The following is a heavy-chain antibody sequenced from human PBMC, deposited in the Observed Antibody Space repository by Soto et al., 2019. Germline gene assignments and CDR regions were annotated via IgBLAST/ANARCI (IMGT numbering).Heavy chain of an antibody. Sequence: ASVKVSCKASGYTFTSYAMHWVRQAPGQRLEWMGWINAGNGNTKYSQKFQGRVTITRDTSASTAYMELSSLRSEDTAVYYCARAAFIAVAGTYVPLGYWGQGTLVTSPQ. V-gene: IGHV1-3*01. CDR3: ARAAFIAVAGTYVPLGY. CDR1: GYTFTSYA. J-gene: IGHJ4*02. CDR2: INAGNGNT. D-gene: IGHD6-19*01.